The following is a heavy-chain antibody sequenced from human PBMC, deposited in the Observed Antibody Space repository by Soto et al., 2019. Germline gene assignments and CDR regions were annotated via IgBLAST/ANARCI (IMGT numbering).Heavy chain of an antibody. D-gene: IGHD6-19*01. V-gene: IGHV3-53*01. J-gene: IGHJ4*02. CDR1: GFTVSSNY. Sequence: GGSLRLSCAASGFTVSSNYMSWVRQAPGKGLEWVSVIYSGGSTYYADSVKGRFTISRDNSKNTLYLQMNSLRAEDTAVYYCAGAVAGRSYFDYWGQGPLVTVSS. CDR2: IYSGGST. CDR3: AGAVAGRSYFDY.